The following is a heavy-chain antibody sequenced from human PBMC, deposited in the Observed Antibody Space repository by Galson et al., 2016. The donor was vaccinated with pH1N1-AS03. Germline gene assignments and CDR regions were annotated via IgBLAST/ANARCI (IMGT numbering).Heavy chain of an antibody. V-gene: IGHV3-7*03. J-gene: IGHJ4*02. Sequence: SLRLSCATSGFSFSESWMNWVRQAPGKGLEWVSIIHTDGSEKHYLDSVKGRFTISRDNAKNSIYLQMDTLRPEDTAFYYCARDGGYFVDYWGQGTLVTVSS. CDR2: IHTDGSEK. CDR1: GFSFSESW. D-gene: IGHD5-18*01. CDR3: ARDGGYFVDY.